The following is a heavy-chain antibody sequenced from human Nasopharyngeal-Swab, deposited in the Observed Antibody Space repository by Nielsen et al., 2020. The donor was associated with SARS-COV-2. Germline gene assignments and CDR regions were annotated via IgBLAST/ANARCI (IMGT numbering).Heavy chain of an antibody. J-gene: IGHJ6*03. CDR1: GFSLSTSGM. Sequence: SGPTLVKPTQTLTLTCTFSGFSLSTSGMCVSWIRQPAGKGLEWIGRIYTSGSTNYNPSLKSRVTISVDTSKNQFSLKLSSVTAADTAVYYCAREFSSSYYYYYYMDVWGKGTTVTVSS. D-gene: IGHD6-6*01. CDR3: AREFSSSYYYYYYMDV. CDR2: IYTSGST. V-gene: IGHV4-61*02.